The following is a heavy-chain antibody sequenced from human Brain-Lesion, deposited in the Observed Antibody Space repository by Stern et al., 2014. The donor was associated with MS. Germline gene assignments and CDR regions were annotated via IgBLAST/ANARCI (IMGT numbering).Heavy chain of an antibody. Sequence: VQLVESGPGLVKPSETLSLTCTVAGGSVSSTSYAWAWIRQPPGKGLEWIGTIYYSGNTYYRPSLKSRLTLSLDTSKNQFSLQLRSVTAADTAVYYCAGEEDIRYCSGGSCTGNWFDPWGQGTLVTVSS. CDR2: IYYSGNT. V-gene: IGHV4-39*01. D-gene: IGHD2-15*01. J-gene: IGHJ5*02. CDR1: GGSVSSTSYA. CDR3: AGEEDIRYCSGGSCTGNWFDP.